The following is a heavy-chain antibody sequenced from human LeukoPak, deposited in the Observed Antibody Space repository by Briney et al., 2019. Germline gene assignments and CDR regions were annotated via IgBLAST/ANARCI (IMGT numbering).Heavy chain of an antibody. CDR1: GFTFSSYS. CDR3: ASRGGTRLYYYYMDV. CDR2: ISSSSSYI. J-gene: IGHJ6*03. V-gene: IGHV3-21*01. D-gene: IGHD2-15*01. Sequence: GGSLRLSCAASGFTFSSYSMNWVRQAPGKGLEWVSSISSSSSYIYYADSVKGRFTISRDNAKNSLFLQMNSLRAEDTAVYYCASRGGTRLYYYYMDVWGKGTTVTVSS.